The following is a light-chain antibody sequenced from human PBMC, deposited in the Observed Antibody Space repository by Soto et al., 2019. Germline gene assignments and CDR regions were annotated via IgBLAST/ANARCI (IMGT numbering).Light chain of an antibody. Sequence: EIVMKQSPATLSVSPGDRATISCLASQSVSSNLAWYQQKPGQAPRLLIYGASTRATGIPARFSGSGSGTEFTLTISSLQSEDFAVYYCQQYNNWPRTFGQGTKVDIK. J-gene: IGKJ1*01. CDR3: QQYNNWPRT. CDR1: QSVSSN. V-gene: IGKV3D-15*01. CDR2: GAS.